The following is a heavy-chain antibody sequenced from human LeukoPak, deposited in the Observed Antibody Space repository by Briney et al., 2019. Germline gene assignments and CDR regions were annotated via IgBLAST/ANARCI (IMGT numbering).Heavy chain of an antibody. CDR3: ARVIKGTGSTAFGFDY. CDR2: IYYTGNT. D-gene: IGHD2-8*02. Sequence: KASETLSLTCTVSGGSISSSSYYWGWIRQPPGKGLEWIGSIYYTGNTNYNPALKSRVTISVDTSKNQFSLKLSSVTAADTAFYYCARVIKGTGSTAFGFDYWGQGTLVTVSS. J-gene: IGHJ4*02. CDR1: GGSISSSSYY. V-gene: IGHV4-39*07.